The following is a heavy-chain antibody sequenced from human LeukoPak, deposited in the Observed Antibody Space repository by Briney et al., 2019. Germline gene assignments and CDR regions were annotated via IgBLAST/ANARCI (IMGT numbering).Heavy chain of an antibody. J-gene: IGHJ4*02. CDR3: ARHGVYSSSSYFDY. Sequence: PETLSLTCSVSGASISTLYWSWIWQPPGKGLEWIGYVYYTGSTNYNPSLKSRVTIFPDTSKNQFSLRLTSVTAADTAVYYCARHGVYSSSSYFDYLGQGTLVTVSS. CDR2: VYYTGST. D-gene: IGHD6-6*01. V-gene: IGHV4-59*08. CDR1: GASISTLY.